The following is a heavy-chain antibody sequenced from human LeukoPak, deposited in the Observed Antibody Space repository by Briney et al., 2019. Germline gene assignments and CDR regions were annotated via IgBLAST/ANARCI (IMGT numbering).Heavy chain of an antibody. CDR1: GFSFSSYE. J-gene: IGHJ6*03. V-gene: IGHV3-48*03. CDR3: ARDEYSGLYYYMDV. D-gene: IGHD5-12*01. Sequence: GGSLRLSCAASGFSFSSYEMNWVRQAPGKGLEWVSYIGSTTDSIYYADSVKGRFTISRDNAKKSLHLQMNSLRAEDTAVYYCARDEYSGLYYYMDVWGKGATVTVSS. CDR2: IGSTTDSI.